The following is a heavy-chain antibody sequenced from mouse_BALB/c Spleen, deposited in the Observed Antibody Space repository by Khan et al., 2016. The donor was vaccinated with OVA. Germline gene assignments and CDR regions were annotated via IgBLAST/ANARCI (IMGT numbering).Heavy chain of an antibody. CDR3: ARGYFGNYEFAY. V-gene: IGHV1S132*01. J-gene: IGHJ3*01. CDR1: GYTFTNYW. CDR2: IFPGTGTT. Sequence: QVQLQQSGAEVVKPGASVNLSCKTSGYTFTNYWIQWVKQRPGQGLGWIGEIFPGTGTTYYNENFKDKATLTIDTSSTTAYMQLSSLTSEASAVYFCARGYFGNYEFAYWGQGTLVTVSA. D-gene: IGHD2-1*01.